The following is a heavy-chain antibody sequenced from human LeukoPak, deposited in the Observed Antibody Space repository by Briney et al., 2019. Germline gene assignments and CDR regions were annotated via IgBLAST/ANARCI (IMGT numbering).Heavy chain of an antibody. J-gene: IGHJ2*01. V-gene: IGHV3-48*01. CDR1: GFTFSSYG. Sequence: GGSLRLSCAASGFTFSSYGMTWVRQAPGKGLEWVSYISSSGSTTYYADSVKGRFTISRDNAKNSLYLQMNSLRAEDTAVYYCATHGGGPYCGGDCYGNWYFDLWGRGTLVTVSS. CDR2: ISSSGSTT. D-gene: IGHD2-21*02. CDR3: ATHGGGPYCGGDCYGNWYFDL.